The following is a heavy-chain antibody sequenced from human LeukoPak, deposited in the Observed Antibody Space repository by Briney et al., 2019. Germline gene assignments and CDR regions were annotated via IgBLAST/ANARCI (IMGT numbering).Heavy chain of an antibody. V-gene: IGHV3-21*01. Sequence: GGSLRLSCAASGFTFSLYSMNWVRQAPGKGLEWISSISSSSRSMYYTDSVKGRFTISRDNAQNSLYLQMSSLRAEDTAVYYCARDSTNMDVWGKGTSVTVSS. CDR2: ISSSSRSM. CDR1: GFTFSLYS. CDR3: ARDSTNMDV. J-gene: IGHJ6*03. D-gene: IGHD2-2*01.